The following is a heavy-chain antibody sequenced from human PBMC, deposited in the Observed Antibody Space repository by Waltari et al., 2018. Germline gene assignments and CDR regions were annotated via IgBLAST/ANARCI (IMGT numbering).Heavy chain of an antibody. V-gene: IGHV4-59*01. CDR1: GGSISSYY. J-gene: IGHJ3*02. D-gene: IGHD4-17*01. CDR2: IYYSGST. Sequence: QVQLQESGPGLVKPSETLSLTCTVSGGSISSYYWSWIRQPPGKGLEWIGYIYYSGSTNYNPFFKSGVTISVDTSKNQFSLKLSSVTAADTAVYYCAREGDDYGDLEAFDIWGQGTMVTVSS. CDR3: AREGDDYGDLEAFDI.